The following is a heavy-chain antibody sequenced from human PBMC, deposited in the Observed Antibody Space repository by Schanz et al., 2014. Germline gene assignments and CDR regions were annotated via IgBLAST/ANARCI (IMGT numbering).Heavy chain of an antibody. J-gene: IGHJ4*01. CDR3: ARDRLDCAAECDSVNVFEI. CDR1: GGTFSSFG. Sequence: QVQLEQSGAEVKKPGSSVKVSCKASGGTFSSFGINWWRQAPGQGLEWMGRIIPSIGLATYEQEIQDKVSITGDTSTTTTYMELSALRSEDTAVYSYARDRLDCAAECDSVNVFEIWGQGTLVIVSS. V-gene: IGHV1-69*04. D-gene: IGHD3-9*01. CDR2: IIPSIGLA.